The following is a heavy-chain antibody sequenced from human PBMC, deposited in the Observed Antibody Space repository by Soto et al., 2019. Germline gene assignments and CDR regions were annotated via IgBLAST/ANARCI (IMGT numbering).Heavy chain of an antibody. V-gene: IGHV3-15*01. CDR2: IKSKTDGGTT. CDR1: GFTFSNAW. J-gene: IGHJ3*02. Sequence: GGSLRLSCAASGFTFSNAWMSWVRQAPGKGLEWVGRIKSKTDGGTTDYAAPVKGRFTISRDDSKNTLYLQMNSLKTEDTAVYYCTTDFDQWELLRAFDIWGQGTLVTVSS. CDR3: TTDFDQWELLRAFDI. D-gene: IGHD1-26*01.